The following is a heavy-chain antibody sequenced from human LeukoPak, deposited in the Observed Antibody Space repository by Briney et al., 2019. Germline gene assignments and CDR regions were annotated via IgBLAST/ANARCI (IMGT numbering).Heavy chain of an antibody. V-gene: IGHV3-66*01. CDR2: IYSGGST. CDR1: GFTFSDYW. J-gene: IGHJ4*02. Sequence: GGSLRLSCAASGFTFSDYWMSWVRQAPGKGLEWVSVIYSGGSTYYADSVKGRFTISRDNSKNTLYLQMNSLRAEDTAVYYCARGPVVAAPFDYWGQGTLVTVSS. D-gene: IGHD2-15*01. CDR3: ARGPVVAAPFDY.